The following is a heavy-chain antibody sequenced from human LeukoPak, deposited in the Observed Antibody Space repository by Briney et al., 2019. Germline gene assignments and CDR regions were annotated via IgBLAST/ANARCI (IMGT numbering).Heavy chain of an antibody. J-gene: IGHJ4*02. V-gene: IGHV3-23*01. CDR3: AKGSRGNYDY. CDR1: GFTFNSYA. D-gene: IGHD1-26*01. CDR2: IIDSGIST. Sequence: GGSLRLSCAASGFTFNSYAMTWVRQAPEKGLEWVSSIIDSGISTYYGDSVKGRFTISRDNSKNTLYLQMNSLRAEDTAIYYCAKGSRGNYDYWGQGTLVTVSS.